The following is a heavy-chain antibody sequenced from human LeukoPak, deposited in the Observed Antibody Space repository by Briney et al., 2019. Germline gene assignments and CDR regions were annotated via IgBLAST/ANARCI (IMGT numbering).Heavy chain of an antibody. CDR3: ARYEMDV. J-gene: IGHJ6*02. V-gene: IGHV3-7*01. D-gene: IGHD3-3*01. CDR1: GFTLNTYW. CDR2: INEDGSEK. Sequence: GSLRLPLAAPGFTLNTYWMIWVRQAPGKGLEWVANINEDGSEKYCADSVKGRFTISRDNAKDSLYLQIHSLRVEDTAVYYCARYEMDVWGQGTTVTVSS.